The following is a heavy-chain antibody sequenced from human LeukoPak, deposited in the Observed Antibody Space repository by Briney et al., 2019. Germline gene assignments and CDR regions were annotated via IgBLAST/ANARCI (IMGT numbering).Heavy chain of an antibody. CDR3: ARDEEYYFDY. J-gene: IGHJ4*02. V-gene: IGHV1-69*04. CDR2: IIPILGIA. Sequence: SVKVSCKASGGTFSSYAISWVRQAPGQGLEWMGGIIPILGIANYAQEFQGRVTITADKSTSTAYMELSSLRSEDTAVYYCARDEEYYFDYWGQGTLVTVSS. CDR1: GGTFSSYA. D-gene: IGHD3-10*01.